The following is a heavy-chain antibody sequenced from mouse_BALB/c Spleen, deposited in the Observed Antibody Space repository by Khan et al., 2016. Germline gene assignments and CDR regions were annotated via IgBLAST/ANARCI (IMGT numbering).Heavy chain of an antibody. CDR1: GYTFTNYW. V-gene: IGHV1-63*02. D-gene: IGHD1-1*01. CDR2: IYPGGGYT. CDR3: ARFYYGSSYWYFDV. J-gene: IGHJ1*01. Sequence: QVQLQQPGAELVRPGTSVKISCKASGYTFTNYWLGWVKQRPGHGLEWIGDIYPGGGYTNYNEKLKGKATLHADTSSSTAYMQLSSLTSEDSAVYFCARFYYGSSYWYFDVWGAGTTVTVSS.